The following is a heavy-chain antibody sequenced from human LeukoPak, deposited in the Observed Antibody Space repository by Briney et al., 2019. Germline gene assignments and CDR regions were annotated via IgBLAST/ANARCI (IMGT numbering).Heavy chain of an antibody. CDR2: IYHSGST. CDR1: GGSISSSSYY. V-gene: IGHV4-39*07. Sequence: SETLSLTCTVSGGSISSSSYYWGWIRQPPGKGLEWIGSIYHSGSTYYNPSLKSRVTIAVETSKNQFCLKLSSVTAADTAVYYCARRGAIVVVPAAIDYWGQGTLVTVSS. D-gene: IGHD2-2*01. J-gene: IGHJ4*02. CDR3: ARRGAIVVVPAAIDY.